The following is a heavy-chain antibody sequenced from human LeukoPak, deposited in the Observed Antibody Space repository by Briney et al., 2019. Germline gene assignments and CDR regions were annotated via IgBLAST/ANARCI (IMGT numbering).Heavy chain of an antibody. CDR2: IKQDGSEK. J-gene: IGHJ2*01. CDR1: GFTLSSYW. V-gene: IGHV3-7*01. Sequence: GGSLRLSCAASGFTLSSYWMSWVRQAPGKWLEWVANIKQDGSEKYYVDSVKGGFTISRDNAKKSLYLQMNSLRAEDTAVYYCARLDSRATSIYFDLWGRGTLVTVSS. D-gene: IGHD3-22*01. CDR3: ARLDSRATSIYFDL.